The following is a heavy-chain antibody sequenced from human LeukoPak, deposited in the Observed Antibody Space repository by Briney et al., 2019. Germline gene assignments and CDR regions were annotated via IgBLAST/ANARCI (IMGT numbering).Heavy chain of an antibody. D-gene: IGHD1-26*01. J-gene: IGHJ6*02. CDR1: GYTFTSYG. V-gene: IGHV1-18*01. CDR2: ISAYNGNT. CDR3: AGATTAYYYYGMDV. Sequence: ASVKVSCKASGYTFTSYGSSWVRQAPGQGLEWMGWISAYNGNTNYAQKLQGRVTMTTDTSTSTAYMELRSLRSDDTAVYYCAGATTAYYYYGMDVWGQGTTVTVSS.